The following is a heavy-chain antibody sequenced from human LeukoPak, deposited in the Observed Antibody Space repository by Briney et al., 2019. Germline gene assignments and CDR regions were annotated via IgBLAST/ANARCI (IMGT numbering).Heavy chain of an antibody. CDR1: GFTFSSYG. Sequence: PGRSLRLSCAASGFTFSSYGMHWVRQAPGKGLEWVAVISYDGSNKYYADSVKGRFTISRDNSKNTLYLQMNSLRAEDTAVYYCARTPSWDYYFDYWGQGTLVTVSS. V-gene: IGHV3-30*03. CDR2: ISYDGSNK. CDR3: ARTPSWDYYFDY. D-gene: IGHD1-26*01. J-gene: IGHJ4*02.